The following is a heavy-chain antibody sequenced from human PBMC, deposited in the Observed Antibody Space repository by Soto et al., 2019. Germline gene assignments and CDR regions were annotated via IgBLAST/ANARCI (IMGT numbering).Heavy chain of an antibody. CDR2: SSAHSGNT. D-gene: IGHD5-12*01. V-gene: IGHV1-18*01. J-gene: IGHJ3*02. CDR3: ARHDHKYVATTETGDAFDI. Sequence: QVKLVQSGAEVKKPGASVKVSCKASGYTFTSYSVSWVRQAPGQGLEWMGWSSAHSGNTNYAQKVQGRVTMTTDTSTNAAFLELSSLTSDDTAVYYCARHDHKYVATTETGDAFDIWGQGTMVTVSS. CDR1: GYTFTSYS.